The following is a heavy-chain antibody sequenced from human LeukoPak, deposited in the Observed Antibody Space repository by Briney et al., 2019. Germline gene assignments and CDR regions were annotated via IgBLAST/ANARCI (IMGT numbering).Heavy chain of an antibody. Sequence: QPGGSLRLSCVAPGFTFSSYWMHWVRQVPGKGLVWVSRTKSDGSSTTYADSVKGRFTISRDNAKNTLYLQMSSLRAEDTAVYYCAREGVNAFQDYWGQGTLVTVSS. D-gene: IGHD3-3*02. J-gene: IGHJ4*02. CDR3: AREGVNAFQDY. CDR2: TKSDGSST. CDR1: GFTFSSYW. V-gene: IGHV3-74*01.